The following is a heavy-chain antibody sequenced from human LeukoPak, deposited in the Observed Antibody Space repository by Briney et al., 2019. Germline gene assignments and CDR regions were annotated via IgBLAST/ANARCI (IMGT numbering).Heavy chain of an antibody. CDR2: IRYDGSNK. J-gene: IGHJ4*02. CDR1: GFTFSSYG. D-gene: IGHD2-15*01. Sequence: GGSLRLSCAASGFTFSSYGMHWVRQAPGKGLEWVAFIRYDGSNKYYADSVKGRFTISRDNSKNTLYLQMNSLRAEDTAVYYCAAHADVGCCSGGSCYVDYWGQGTLVTVSS. CDR3: AAHADVGCCSGGSCYVDY. V-gene: IGHV3-30*02.